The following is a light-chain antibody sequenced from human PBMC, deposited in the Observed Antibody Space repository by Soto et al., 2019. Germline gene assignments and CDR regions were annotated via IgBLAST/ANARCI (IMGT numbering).Light chain of an antibody. Sequence: QSVLTQPPSASGTPGQWVTISCSGSSSNIGSNYVYWYQQLPGTAPKILIYRNNQRPSGVPDRFSGSKAGTSTSLAISGVRSDDEADYYCATWDDSLSGNWVFGGGTKLTVL. CDR3: ATWDDSLSGNWV. V-gene: IGLV1-47*01. CDR1: SSNIGSNY. J-gene: IGLJ3*02. CDR2: RNN.